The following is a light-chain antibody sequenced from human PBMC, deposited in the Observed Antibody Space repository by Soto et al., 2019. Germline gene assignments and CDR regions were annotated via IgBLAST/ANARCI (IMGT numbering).Light chain of an antibody. CDR3: QQYDNSIT. CDR2: GAS. V-gene: IGKV3-20*01. CDR1: QSVSSTY. J-gene: IGKJ5*01. Sequence: EIVLTQSPDTLSLSPGESATLSCRASQSVSSTYLAWYQQKPGRAPRLLIYGASTRATGTPDRFIGSGSGTDFTLTISRREPEDFAVFYCQQYDNSITFGQGTRLEI.